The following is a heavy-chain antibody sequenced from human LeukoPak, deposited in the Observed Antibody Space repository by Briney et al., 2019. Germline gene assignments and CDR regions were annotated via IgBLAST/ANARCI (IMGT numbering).Heavy chain of an antibody. CDR3: ARGVGARSSNFDY. J-gene: IGHJ4*02. D-gene: IGHD1-26*01. Sequence: SETLSLTCTVSGDSIRSYYWSWIRQPPGKRLEWIGFINYSGDTNYNPSLKSRGTISVDTSKNQFSLRLNSVTAADTAVYYCARGVGARSSNFDYWGQGTLVTVSS. CDR1: GDSIRSYY. V-gene: IGHV4-59*01. CDR2: INYSGDT.